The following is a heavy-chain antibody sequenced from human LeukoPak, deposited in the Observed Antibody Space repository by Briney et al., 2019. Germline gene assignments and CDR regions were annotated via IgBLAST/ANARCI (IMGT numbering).Heavy chain of an antibody. D-gene: IGHD3-3*01. J-gene: IGHJ4*02. CDR3: AKFTIFGVVALGYFGY. CDR2: MDPTGSQK. CDR1: QFTFNGSW. Sequence: PWGTLRLSCADSQFTFNGSWMNWVRQAPGKGLEWMANMDPTGSQKRYVDSVKGRFTISRDNSKNTVYLQMSSLRAEDTAVYYCAKFTIFGVVALGYFGYWGQGTLVTVSS. V-gene: IGHV3-7*03.